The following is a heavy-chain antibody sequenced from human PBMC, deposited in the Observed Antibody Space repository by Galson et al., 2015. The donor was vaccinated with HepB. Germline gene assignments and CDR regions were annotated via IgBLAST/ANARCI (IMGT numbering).Heavy chain of an antibody. CDR2: IYYSGST. D-gene: IGHD6-19*01. CDR1: GDSVSGSPNF. Sequence: LSLTCTISGDSVSGSPNFWSWIRQPPGKGPEWIGYIYYSGSTKYNPSLKSRLTMSVDTSKNQLSLKLTSVIPADTAIYYCARDGRGTRRSGWYFDYWGQGILVTASS. V-gene: IGHV4-61*01. CDR3: ARDGRGTRRSGWYFDY. J-gene: IGHJ4*02.